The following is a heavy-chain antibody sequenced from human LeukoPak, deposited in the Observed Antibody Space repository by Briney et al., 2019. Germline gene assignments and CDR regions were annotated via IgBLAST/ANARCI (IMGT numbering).Heavy chain of an antibody. CDR2: VRFDGNKN. D-gene: IGHD3-22*01. Sequence: GVSLRLSCVVSGFTFSSYGLHWVRQAPGKGLEWVAFVRFDGNKNSYADSVRGRFIISRDNSKNTLHLAINSLRTEDTAVYYCAKEFSPFDSSGYYGFFQHWGQGTLVTVSS. CDR1: GFTFSSYG. V-gene: IGHV3-30*02. J-gene: IGHJ1*01. CDR3: AKEFSPFDSSGYYGFFQH.